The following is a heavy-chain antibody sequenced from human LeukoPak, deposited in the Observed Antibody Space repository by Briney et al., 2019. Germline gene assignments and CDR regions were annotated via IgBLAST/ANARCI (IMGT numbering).Heavy chain of an antibody. Sequence: GGSLRLSCAASGFTFISYAMSWVRQAPGKGLEWVSAISGSGGSIYYADSVKGRFTVSRDNSENTLYLQMNTLRAEDTAVYYCAKDEDARPMYFQDWGQGTLVTVSS. CDR3: AKDEDARPMYFQD. D-gene: IGHD3-10*02. J-gene: IGHJ1*01. V-gene: IGHV3-23*01. CDR2: ISGSGGSI. CDR1: GFTFISYA.